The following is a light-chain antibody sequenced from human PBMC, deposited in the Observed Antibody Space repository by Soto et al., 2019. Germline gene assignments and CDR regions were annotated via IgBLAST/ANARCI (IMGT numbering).Light chain of an antibody. CDR2: DAS. J-gene: IGKJ4*01. Sequence: EIVLTQSPATLSLSPGERATLSCRASQSVSSYLAWYQQKPGQAPRLLIYDASNRATGIPARFSGSGSGTDFTLTISSLEHEDFAVYYYQQRSNWPPLTFGGGTKVEIK. V-gene: IGKV3-11*01. CDR3: QQRSNWPPLT. CDR1: QSVSSY.